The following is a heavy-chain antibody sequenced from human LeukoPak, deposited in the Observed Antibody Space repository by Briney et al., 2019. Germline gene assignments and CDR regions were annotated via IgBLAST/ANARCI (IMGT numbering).Heavy chain of an antibody. CDR2: IYHSGST. D-gene: IGHD6-13*01. J-gene: IGHJ6*03. V-gene: IGHV4-4*07. CDR1: GGSISSYY. Sequence: SETLSLTCTVSGGSISSYYWSWIRQPAGKGLEWIGSIYHSGSTYYNPSLKSRVTISVDTSKNQFSLKLRSVTAADTAVYYCARDRVGQQLVGRNYYYYYMDVWGKGTTVTISS. CDR3: ARDRVGQQLVGRNYYYYYMDV.